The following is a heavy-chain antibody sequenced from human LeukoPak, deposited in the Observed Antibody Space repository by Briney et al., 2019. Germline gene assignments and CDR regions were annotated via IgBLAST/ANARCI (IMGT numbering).Heavy chain of an antibody. D-gene: IGHD6-13*01. CDR1: GYTFTSYY. J-gene: IGHJ4*02. Sequence: ASVKVSCKASGYTFTSYYMHWVRQAPGQGLEWMGIINPSGGSTSYAPKFQGRVTMTRDMSTSTVYMELSSLRSEDTAVYYCARVGIAAAGYFDYWGQGTLVTVSS. CDR3: ARVGIAAAGYFDY. V-gene: IGHV1-46*01. CDR2: INPSGGST.